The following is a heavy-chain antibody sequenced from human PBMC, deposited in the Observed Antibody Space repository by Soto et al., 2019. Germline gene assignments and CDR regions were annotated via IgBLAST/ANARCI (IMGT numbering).Heavy chain of an antibody. CDR1: GFTFDDYA. Sequence: GGSLRLSCAASGFTFDDYAMHWVRQAPGKGLEWVSGISWNSGSIGYADSVKGRFTISRDNAKNSLYLQMNSLRAEDTALYYCAKGRGVVPAAMIDYWGQGTLVTVSS. V-gene: IGHV3-9*01. D-gene: IGHD2-2*01. CDR2: ISWNSGSI. J-gene: IGHJ4*02. CDR3: AKGRGVVPAAMIDY.